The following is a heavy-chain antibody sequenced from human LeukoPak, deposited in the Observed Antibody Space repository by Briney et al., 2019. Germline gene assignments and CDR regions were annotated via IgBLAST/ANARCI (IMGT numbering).Heavy chain of an antibody. D-gene: IGHD3-22*01. V-gene: IGHV3-23*01. J-gene: IGHJ4*02. CDR3: AKDYYDSSIFSAPHLFAC. Sequence: GGSLRLSCAASGFTFSSHAMTWGPQASGKGLEWVSSIRGSGGSTYYADSVKGRFTISGDNFQNTLYLQMNSLRAEDTAVYYCAKDYYDSSIFSAPHLFACWGQGTLVTVSS. CDR1: GFTFSSHA. CDR2: IRGSGGST.